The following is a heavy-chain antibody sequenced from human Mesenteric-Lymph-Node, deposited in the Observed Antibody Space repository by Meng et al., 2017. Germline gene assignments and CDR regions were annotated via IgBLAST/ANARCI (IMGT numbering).Heavy chain of an antibody. J-gene: IGHJ1*01. V-gene: IGHV3-7*01. CDR1: GFTFSSYW. Sequence: GGSLRLSCAASGFTFSSYWMSWVRQAPGKGLEWVANIKQDGSEKYYVDSVKGRFTISRDNAKNSLYLQMNSLRAEDTAVYYCAREDYYDSSGYYVPEYFQHWGQGTRVTVSS. CDR2: IKQDGSEK. CDR3: AREDYYDSSGYYVPEYFQH. D-gene: IGHD3-22*01.